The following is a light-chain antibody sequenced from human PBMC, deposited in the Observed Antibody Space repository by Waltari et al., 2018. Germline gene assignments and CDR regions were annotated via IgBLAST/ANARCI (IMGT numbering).Light chain of an antibody. CDR1: QSVSSY. Sequence: EIVWTQSPATLSLSPGDRATLSCRARQSVSSYLAWYQQKTGQAPSLLIYEASNRATGIPARFSGSGSGKDFTLTIRSLEPEDFAVYSCQQRSKWPLTFGGGTKVEIK. V-gene: IGKV3-11*01. J-gene: IGKJ4*01. CDR3: QQRSKWPLT. CDR2: EAS.